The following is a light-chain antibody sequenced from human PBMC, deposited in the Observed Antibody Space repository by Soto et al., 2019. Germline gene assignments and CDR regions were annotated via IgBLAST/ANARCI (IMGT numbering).Light chain of an antibody. J-gene: IGLJ3*02. CDR3: SSYAGSNLWV. Sequence: QSALTQPPSASGSPGQSVTISCTGTSSDVGGYNYVSWYQQHPGKAPKLMIYEVSKQPSGVPDRFSGSKSGNTASLTVSGLQAEDEADYYCSSYAGSNLWVFGGGTKVTVL. CDR2: EVS. V-gene: IGLV2-8*01. CDR1: SSDVGGYNY.